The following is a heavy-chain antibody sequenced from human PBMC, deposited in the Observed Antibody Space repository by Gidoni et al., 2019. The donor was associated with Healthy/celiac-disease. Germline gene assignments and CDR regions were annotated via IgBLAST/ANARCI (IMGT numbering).Heavy chain of an antibody. CDR3: ARDGYNFLGSYFDL. J-gene: IGHJ2*01. D-gene: IGHD5-12*01. CDR2: IWYDGSNK. V-gene: IGHV3-33*01. Sequence: QVQLVESGGGVVQPGRSLRLSCAASGFTFSSYGMHWVRQAPGKGLEWVAVIWYDGSNKYYADSVKGRFTISRDNSKNTLYLQMNSLRAEDTAVYYCARDGYNFLGSYFDLWGRGTLVTVSS. CDR1: GFTFSSYG.